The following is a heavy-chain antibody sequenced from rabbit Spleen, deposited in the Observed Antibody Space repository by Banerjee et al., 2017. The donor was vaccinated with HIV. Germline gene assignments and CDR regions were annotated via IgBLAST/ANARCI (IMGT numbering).Heavy chain of an antibody. V-gene: IGHV1S45*01. D-gene: IGHD8-1*01. CDR2: IYAGSSGST. CDR3: TRDAGHAGNGDYHRYFNL. Sequence: QEQLKESGGGLVQPGGSLKLSCKASGFDFSNYYMNWVRQAPGKGLEWIACIYAGSSGSTYYANWAKGRFTISKTSSTTVTLQMTSLTAADTATYFCTRDAGHAGNGDYHRYFNLWGPGTLVTVS. CDR1: GFDFSNYYM. J-gene: IGHJ4*01.